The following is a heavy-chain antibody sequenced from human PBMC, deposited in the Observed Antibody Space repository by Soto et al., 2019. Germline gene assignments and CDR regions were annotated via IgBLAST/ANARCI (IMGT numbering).Heavy chain of an antibody. CDR2: IYHSGST. CDR1: GGSISSGGYS. V-gene: IGHV4-30-2*01. J-gene: IGHJ5*02. Sequence: QLQLQESGSGLVKPSQTLSLTCAVSGGSISSGGYSWSWIRQPPGKGLEWIGYIYHSGSTYYNPPLKSRVTRSVDRAKNPFSLKLSSVTAADTAVYYCASVPYGSGNEYNWFDPWGQGTLGTVSS. CDR3: ASVPYGSGNEYNWFDP. D-gene: IGHD3-10*01.